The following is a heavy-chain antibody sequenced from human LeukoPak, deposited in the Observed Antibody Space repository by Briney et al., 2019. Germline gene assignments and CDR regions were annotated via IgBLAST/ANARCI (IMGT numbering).Heavy chain of an antibody. CDR1: GFAVSSNY. D-gene: IGHD6-19*01. Sequence: PGGSLRLSCAASGFAVSSNYMSWVRQAPGKGLEWVSVIYNDGSTYYADSVKGRFTISRDNSKNTLFLQLNSLRAEDIAVYYCARATFRTGWLDFWGQGTLVTVSS. J-gene: IGHJ4*02. V-gene: IGHV3-66*01. CDR2: IYNDGST. CDR3: ARATFRTGWLDF.